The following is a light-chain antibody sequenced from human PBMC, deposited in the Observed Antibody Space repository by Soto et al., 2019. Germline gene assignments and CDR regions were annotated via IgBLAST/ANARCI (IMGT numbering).Light chain of an antibody. J-gene: IGKJ3*01. V-gene: IGKV1-39*01. CDR2: SAS. CDR1: QSIGTS. Sequence: DIQMTESPSSLSASVGDRVSITCRASQSIGTSLNWYQQKPGKAPKLLIYSASTLQGGGPSRFSGSGSGTDFTLTISSLQPEDFATYYCQQSYTAPFTFGPGTKVDVK. CDR3: QQSYTAPFT.